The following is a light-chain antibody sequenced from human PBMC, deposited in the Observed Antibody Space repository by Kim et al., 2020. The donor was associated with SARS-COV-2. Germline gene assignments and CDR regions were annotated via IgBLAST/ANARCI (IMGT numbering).Light chain of an antibody. V-gene: IGLV3-1*01. CDR2: QHS. CDR1: KLGDKY. CDR3: QAWDSSTSV. J-gene: IGLJ1*01. Sequence: GTPRQTASSTCSGDKLGDKYACWSQQKPGQSPVLVIYQHSKRPSGIPERFSGSNSGNTATLTISGTQAMDEADYYCQAWDSSTSVFGTGTKVTVL.